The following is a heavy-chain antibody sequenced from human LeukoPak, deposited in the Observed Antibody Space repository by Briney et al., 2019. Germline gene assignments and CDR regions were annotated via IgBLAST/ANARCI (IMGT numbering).Heavy chain of an antibody. Sequence: GGSLRLSCAASGFTFRRYSMSCVRQAPGKGPEWVSTINWSSDYIYYADSVEGRFTISRDNAKNSMCLEMNSLRAEDTAVYFCAREGGNGDYFYYMDVWGKGTTVTVSS. V-gene: IGHV3-21*01. J-gene: IGHJ6*03. CDR3: AREGGNGDYFYYMDV. CDR1: GFTFRRYS. D-gene: IGHD4-23*01. CDR2: INWSSDYI.